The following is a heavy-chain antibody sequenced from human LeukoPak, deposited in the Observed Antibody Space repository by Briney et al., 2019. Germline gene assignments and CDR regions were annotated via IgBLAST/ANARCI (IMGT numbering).Heavy chain of an antibody. D-gene: IGHD3-10*01. CDR2: INHSGRT. CDR1: GGSFSGYY. J-gene: IGHJ6*03. CDR3: ARLGHGSGSYCIYYYYYMDV. Sequence: SETLSLTCAGYGGSFSGYYWSWIRQPPGKVLEWIGEINHSGRTNHNPSLKSRVTISVDTYKNQFSLKLSAVTAADTAVYYCARLGHGSGSYCIYYYYYMDVWGKGTTVTISS. V-gene: IGHV4-34*01.